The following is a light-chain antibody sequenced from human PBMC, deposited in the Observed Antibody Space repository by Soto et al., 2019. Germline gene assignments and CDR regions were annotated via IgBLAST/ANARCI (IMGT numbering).Light chain of an antibody. J-gene: IGLJ2*01. V-gene: IGLV1-44*01. CDR2: SDN. CDR3: AAWDVSLVV. Sequence: QLVLTQPPSASGTPGQRVTISCSGSSSNIGTNTVIWYQQLPGAAPKLLFYSDNQRPSGVPDRFSGSKSGTSASLAISGLQSEDEADYYCAAWDVSLVVFGGGTKLTVL. CDR1: SSNIGTNT.